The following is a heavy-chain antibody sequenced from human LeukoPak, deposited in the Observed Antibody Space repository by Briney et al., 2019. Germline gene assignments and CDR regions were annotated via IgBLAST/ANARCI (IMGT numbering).Heavy chain of an antibody. V-gene: IGHV4-34*01. D-gene: IGHD4-17*01. CDR2: INHSGST. CDR1: GGSFSGYY. Sequence: SEALSLTCAVYGGSFSGYYWSWIRQPPGKGLEWIGEINHSGSTNYNPSLKSRVTISVDTSKNQFSLKLSSVTAADTAVYYCARCNDYGDYADYWGQGTLVTVSS. J-gene: IGHJ4*02. CDR3: ARCNDYGDYADY.